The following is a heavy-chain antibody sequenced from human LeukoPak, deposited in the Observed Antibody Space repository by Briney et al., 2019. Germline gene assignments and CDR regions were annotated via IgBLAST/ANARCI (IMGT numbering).Heavy chain of an antibody. D-gene: IGHD5-12*01. J-gene: IGHJ4*02. CDR3: AREHWEYSGYDYPYFDY. V-gene: IGHV3-30*04. CDR1: GFTFSNHA. CDR2: ISYDGSNK. Sequence: PGRSLRLSCAASGFTFSNHAMHWVRQAPGKGLEWVAVISYDGSNKYYTDSVKGRFTIFRDNSKNTLYLQMNSLSAEDTATYYCAREHWEYSGYDYPYFDYWGQGTLVTVSS.